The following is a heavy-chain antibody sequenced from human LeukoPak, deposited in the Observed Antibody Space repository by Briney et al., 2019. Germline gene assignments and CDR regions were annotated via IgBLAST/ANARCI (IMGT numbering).Heavy chain of an antibody. CDR1: GGSLSGYY. J-gene: IGHJ4*02. CDR2: INHSGST. CDR3: ARGLGYSGYEGAYYFDY. D-gene: IGHD5-12*01. Sequence: SETLSLTCAVYGGSLSGYYWSWIRQPPRKGLEWVGEINHSGSTNYNPSLKSRVTISVDTSKSQFSLKLSSVTAAGTAVYYCARGLGYSGYEGAYYFDYWGQGTLVTVSS. V-gene: IGHV4-34*01.